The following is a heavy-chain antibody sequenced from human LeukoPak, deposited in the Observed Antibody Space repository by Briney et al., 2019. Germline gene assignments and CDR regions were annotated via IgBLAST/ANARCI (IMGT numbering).Heavy chain of an antibody. D-gene: IGHD2-15*01. J-gene: IGHJ4*02. CDR1: GFTFSEYY. CDR2: IRSSSSYT. V-gene: IGHV3-11*06. Sequence: GGSLRLSCAASGFTFSEYYMSWIRQAPGKGLEWVSYIRSSSSYTNYADSVKGRFTISRDNAKNSLFLQMNSLRAEDTAVYYCARDRDISGYCSGGTCPLDYWGQGTLVTVSS. CDR3: ARDRDISGYCSGGTCPLDY.